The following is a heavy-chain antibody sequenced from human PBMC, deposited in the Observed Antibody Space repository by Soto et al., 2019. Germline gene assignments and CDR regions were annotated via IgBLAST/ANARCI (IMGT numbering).Heavy chain of an antibody. CDR1: GGSISSYY. CDR3: AREKHSGYDVFDY. V-gene: IGHV4-59*12. D-gene: IGHD5-12*01. Sequence: SETLSLTCNVSGGSISSYYWSWIRQPPGKGLEWIGYIYYSGSTNYNPSLKSRVTISVDTSKNQFSLNLSSVTAADTAVYYCAREKHSGYDVFDYWGQGTLVTVSS. CDR2: IYYSGST. J-gene: IGHJ4*02.